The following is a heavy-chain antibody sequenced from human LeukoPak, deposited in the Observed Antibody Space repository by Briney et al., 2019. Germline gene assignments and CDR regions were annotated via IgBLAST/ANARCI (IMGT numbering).Heavy chain of an antibody. CDR1: GLTFGDYA. V-gene: IGHV3-49*03. CDR2: IRSKAYGGTT. CDR3: TRDGVGFYYDRSGYYYFDN. D-gene: IGHD3-22*01. J-gene: IGHJ4*02. Sequence: GGSLRLSCTASGLTFGDYAMSWFRQAPGKGLEWVGFIRSKAYGGTTEYAASVKGRFTISRDDSKSVAYLQMNSLKIEDTAVYYCTRDGVGFYYDRSGYYYFDNWGQGTLVTVSS.